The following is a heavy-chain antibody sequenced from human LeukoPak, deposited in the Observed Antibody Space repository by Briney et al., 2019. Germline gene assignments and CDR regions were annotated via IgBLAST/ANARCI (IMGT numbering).Heavy chain of an antibody. D-gene: IGHD5-18*01. V-gene: IGHV4-34*01. Sequence: SETLSLTCAVYGGSFSGYYWSWIRQPPGKGLEWIGEINHSGSTNYNPSLKSRVTISVDTSKNQFSLKLSSVTAADTAVYYCARHVRRYSYGFYYYYYVDVWGKGTTVTVSS. CDR2: INHSGST. CDR1: GGSFSGYY. CDR3: ARHVRRYSYGFYYYYYVDV. J-gene: IGHJ6*03.